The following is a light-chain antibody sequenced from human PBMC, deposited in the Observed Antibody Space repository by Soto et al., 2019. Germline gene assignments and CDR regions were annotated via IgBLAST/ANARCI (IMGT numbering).Light chain of an antibody. V-gene: IGKV3-15*01. CDR3: QQYNNWPLWT. J-gene: IGKJ1*01. CDR2: GAS. Sequence: EIEMTQSPATLSLATGGRVTLSCRASESVSTNLAWYQQKAGQAPRLLIYGASTRATGIPARFSGSGSGTEFTLTISSLQSEDFAVYYCQQYNNWPLWTFGQGTKVDIK. CDR1: ESVSTN.